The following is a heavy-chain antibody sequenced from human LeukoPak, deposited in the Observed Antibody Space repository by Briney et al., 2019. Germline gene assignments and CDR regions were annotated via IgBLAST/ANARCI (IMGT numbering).Heavy chain of an antibody. CDR1: GFTFDDYA. D-gene: IGHD3-10*01. V-gene: IGHV3-9*01. CDR3: ARDSGDYYYYYMDV. CDR2: ISWNSGSI. J-gene: IGHJ6*03. Sequence: GGSLRLSCAASGFTFDDYAMHWVRQAPGKGLEWVSGISWNSGSIGYADSVKGRFTISRDNAKNTLYLQMNSLRAEDTAVYYCARDSGDYYYYYMDVWGKGTTVTVSS.